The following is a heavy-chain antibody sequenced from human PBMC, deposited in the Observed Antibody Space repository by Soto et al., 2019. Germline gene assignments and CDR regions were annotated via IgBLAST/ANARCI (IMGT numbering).Heavy chain of an antibody. CDR3: AREGSLDIVVVPVPKFDY. V-gene: IGHV3-7*01. CDR2: IKQDGSEK. CDR1: GVTVSISW. J-gene: IGHJ4*02. D-gene: IGHD2-2*03. Sequence: PGGSLRLSCAASGVTVSISWISVVLQAKGKGLEWVANIKQDGSEKYYVDSVKGRFTISRDNAKNSLYLQMNSLRAEDTAVYYCAREGSLDIVVVPVPKFDYWGQGTLVTVSS.